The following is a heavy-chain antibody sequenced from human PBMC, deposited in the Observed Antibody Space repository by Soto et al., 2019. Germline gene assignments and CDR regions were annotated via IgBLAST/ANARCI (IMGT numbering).Heavy chain of an antibody. CDR2: ISAYNGNT. D-gene: IGHD3-10*01. J-gene: IGHJ4*02. CDR1: GYTLTSYG. Sequence: PVKASCKASGYTLTSYGISWVRNTPGQGLEWMGWISAYNGNTNYAQKLQGRVTMTTDTSTSTAYMELRSLRSDDTAVYYCARGARLTYXYGSGSYYNVNYFDYWGQGTLVTVSS. V-gene: IGHV1-18*01. CDR3: ARGARLTYXYGSGSYYNVNYFDY.